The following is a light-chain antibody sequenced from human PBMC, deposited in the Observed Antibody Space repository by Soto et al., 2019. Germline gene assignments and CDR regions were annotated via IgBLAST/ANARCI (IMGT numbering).Light chain of an antibody. CDR1: QSVSSY. V-gene: IGKV3-11*01. CDR2: DAS. Sequence: EIVLTQSPATLSLSPGERATLFCTASQSVSSYLAWYQQKPGQAPRLLIYDASNRATGIPARFSGSGSGTDFSLTISSLEPEDFAVYYCQQRSDWPRTFGQGTKVEIK. CDR3: QQRSDWPRT. J-gene: IGKJ1*01.